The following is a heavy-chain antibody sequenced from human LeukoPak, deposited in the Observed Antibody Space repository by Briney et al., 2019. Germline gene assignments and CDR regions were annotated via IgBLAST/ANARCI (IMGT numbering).Heavy chain of an antibody. CDR3: ARSRWGLDY. D-gene: IGHD5-24*01. CDR2: MNPNSGGT. Sequence: GASVKVSCKASGYTFTSYDTNWVRQATGQGLEWMGWMNPNSGGTNYAQKFQGRVTMTRGTSISTAYMELSRLRSDDTAVYYCARSRWGLDYWGQGTLVTVSS. CDR1: GYTFTSYD. J-gene: IGHJ4*02. V-gene: IGHV1-2*02.